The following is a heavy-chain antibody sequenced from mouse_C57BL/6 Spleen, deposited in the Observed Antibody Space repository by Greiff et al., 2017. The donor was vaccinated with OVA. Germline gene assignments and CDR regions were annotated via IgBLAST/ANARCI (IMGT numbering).Heavy chain of an antibody. CDR1: GFTFSSYA. Sequence: EVKLVESGGGLVKPGGSLKLSCAASGFTFSSYAMSWVRQTPEKRLEWVATISDGGSYTYYPDNVKGRFTISRDNAKNNLYLQMSHLKSEDTAMYYCARDRDGNRFDYWGQGTTLTVSS. CDR2: ISDGGSYT. J-gene: IGHJ2*01. D-gene: IGHD2-1*01. V-gene: IGHV5-4*01. CDR3: ARDRDGNRFDY.